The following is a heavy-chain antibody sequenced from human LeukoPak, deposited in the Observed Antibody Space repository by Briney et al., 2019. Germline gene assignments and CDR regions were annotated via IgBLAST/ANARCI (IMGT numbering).Heavy chain of an antibody. D-gene: IGHD3-10*01. V-gene: IGHV3-11*04. Sequence: GGSLRLSCAASGFTFSDYYMSWIRQAPGKGLEWVSYISSSDSTIYNADSAKGRFTISRDNANNSLYLQMNSLRAEDTAVYYCARLLMVRGVISHMDVWGKGTTVTVSS. CDR1: GFTFSDYY. CDR3: ARLLMVRGVISHMDV. J-gene: IGHJ6*03. CDR2: ISSSDSTI.